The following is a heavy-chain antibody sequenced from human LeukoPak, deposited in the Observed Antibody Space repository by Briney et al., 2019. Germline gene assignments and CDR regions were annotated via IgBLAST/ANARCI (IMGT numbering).Heavy chain of an antibody. D-gene: IGHD2-21*02. J-gene: IGHJ4*02. CDR1: GYTLPQLS. CDR3: ATDLWSYCGGDCCQR. Sequence: ASVKVSYKVSGYTLPQLSMHWVRQAPGKGREWMGGFDNEDDNTTYAHKFQRRVTMTEDTSTDTAYMVLSRLRSEYSAVYYSATDLWSYCGGDCCQRWGQGTLVTVSS. V-gene: IGHV1-24*01. CDR2: FDNEDDNT.